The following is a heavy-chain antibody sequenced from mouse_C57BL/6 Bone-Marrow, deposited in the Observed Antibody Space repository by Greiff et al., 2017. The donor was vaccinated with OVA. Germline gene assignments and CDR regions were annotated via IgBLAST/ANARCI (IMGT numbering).Heavy chain of an antibody. Sequence: EVKVVESGGGLVQPGGSLKLSCAASGFTFSDYYMYWVRQTPEKRLEWVAYISNGGGSTYYPDTVKGRFTISRDNAKNTLYLQMSRLKSEDTAMYYCAKNYYGSSYWYFDVWGTGTTVTVSS. CDR3: AKNYYGSSYWYFDV. D-gene: IGHD1-1*01. V-gene: IGHV5-12*01. CDR2: ISNGGGST. CDR1: GFTFSDYY. J-gene: IGHJ1*03.